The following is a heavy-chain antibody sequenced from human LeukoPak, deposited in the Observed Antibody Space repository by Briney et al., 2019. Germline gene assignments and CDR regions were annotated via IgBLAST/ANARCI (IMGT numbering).Heavy chain of an antibody. V-gene: IGHV3-74*01. CDR3: VRGNDYGGPHY. Sequence: GESLRLSCAVSGFTFSSYWMHWVRQAPGKGLVWVSRIDRDGSRINYADPVKGRFTISRDNGKNTLFLQMNSLRAEDAAVYYCVRGNDYGGPHYWGQGTLVTVSS. CDR2: IDRDGSRI. CDR1: GFTFSSYW. D-gene: IGHD4-23*01. J-gene: IGHJ4*02.